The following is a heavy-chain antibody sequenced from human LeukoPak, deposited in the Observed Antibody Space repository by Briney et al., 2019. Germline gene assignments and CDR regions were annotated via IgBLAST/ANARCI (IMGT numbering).Heavy chain of an antibody. CDR3: ARDQSVVITYYFDY. Sequence: GASVKVSCKASGYIFTSYGISWVRQAPGQGLEWMGWISAYNGNTNYAQKLQGRVTMTTDTSTSTAYMELRSLRSDDTAVYYCARDQSVVITYYFDYWGQGTLVTVSS. D-gene: IGHD3-22*01. CDR2: ISAYNGNT. CDR1: GYIFTSYG. J-gene: IGHJ4*02. V-gene: IGHV1-18*01.